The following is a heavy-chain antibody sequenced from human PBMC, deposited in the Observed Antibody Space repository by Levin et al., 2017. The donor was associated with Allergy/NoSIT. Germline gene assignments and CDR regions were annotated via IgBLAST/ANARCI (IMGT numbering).Heavy chain of an antibody. CDR2: INSDGSTR. CDR1: GFKFSSYW. J-gene: IGHJ4*02. Sequence: TGGSLRLSCEVSGFKFSSYWMHWVRQAPGKGLEWVSRINSDGSTRDYADSVKGRFTISRDNAMNTLYLQMNSLRDEDTAVYYCARAWDYWGQGTLVTVSS. CDR3: ARAWDY. V-gene: IGHV3-74*01.